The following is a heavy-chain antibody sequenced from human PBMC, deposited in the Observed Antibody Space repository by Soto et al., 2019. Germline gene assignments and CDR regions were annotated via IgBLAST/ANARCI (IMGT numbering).Heavy chain of an antibody. D-gene: IGHD7-27*01. CDR3: VKGRNWASGSDY. J-gene: IGHJ4*02. Sequence: GGSLRLSCAASGFTFSSYAMSWVRQTPGKGLEWVSCINGRSGSTYYADSVKGRFTISRDNAKNLLYLQMSSLTVEDTAVYYCVKGRNWASGSDYRGQGTLVTVSS. CDR1: GFTFSSYA. V-gene: IGHV3-23*01. CDR2: INGRSGST.